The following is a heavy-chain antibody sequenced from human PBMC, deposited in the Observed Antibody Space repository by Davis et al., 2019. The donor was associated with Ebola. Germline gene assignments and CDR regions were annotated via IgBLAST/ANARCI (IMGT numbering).Heavy chain of an antibody. CDR3: ARVFDDYYYGMDV. CDR2: ISAYNGNT. Sequence: ASVKVSCKASGGTFSSYAISWVRQAPGQGLEWMGWISAYNGNTNYAQKLQGRVTMTTDTSTSTAYMELRSLRSDDTAVYYCARVFDDYYYGMDVWGQGTTVTVSS. J-gene: IGHJ6*02. V-gene: IGHV1-18*01. D-gene: IGHD3-9*01. CDR1: GGTFSSYA.